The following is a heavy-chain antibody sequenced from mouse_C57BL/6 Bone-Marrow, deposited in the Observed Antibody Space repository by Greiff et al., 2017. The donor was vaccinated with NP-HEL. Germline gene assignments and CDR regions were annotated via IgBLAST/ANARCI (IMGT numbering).Heavy chain of an antibody. D-gene: IGHD2-1*01. CDR1: GYTFTSYW. CDR3: ARGYYGTWFAY. J-gene: IGHJ3*01. Sequence: QVQLQQPGAELVKPGASVKLSCKASGYTFTSYWMQWVKQRPGQGLEWIGEIDPSDSYTNYNQKFKDKATLTVDTSSSTAYMQLSSLTSEDSAVYYCARGYYGTWFAYWGQGTLVTVSA. CDR2: IDPSDSYT. V-gene: IGHV1-50*01.